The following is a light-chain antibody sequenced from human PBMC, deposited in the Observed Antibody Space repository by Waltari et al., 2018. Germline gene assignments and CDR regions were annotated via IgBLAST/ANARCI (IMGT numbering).Light chain of an antibody. CDR2: WAS. J-gene: IGKJ4*01. Sequence: DIVMTQSPDSLAVSLGERATINCKSSQSVLYSSNNKNYLAWYQQKPGQPPNLLIYWASTRESGVPARFSGSGSGTDFTLTSRSLQAEDVAVYYCQQYYTTPLTFGGGTKVEIK. CDR1: QSVLYSSNNKNY. CDR3: QQYYTTPLT. V-gene: IGKV4-1*01.